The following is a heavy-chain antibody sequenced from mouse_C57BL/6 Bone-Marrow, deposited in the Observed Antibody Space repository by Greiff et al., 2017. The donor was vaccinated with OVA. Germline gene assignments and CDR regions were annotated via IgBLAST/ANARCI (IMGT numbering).Heavy chain of an antibody. CDR3: ASEATVVATEYFDY. V-gene: IGHV1-9*01. J-gene: IGHJ2*01. CDR1: GYTFPGYW. D-gene: IGHD1-1*01. Sequence: QVQLQQSGAELMKPGASVKLSCKATGYTFPGYWIEWVKQRPGHGLEWIGEILPGSGSTNYNEKFTGKATFTADTSSNTAYMQLSSLTTEDSAIYYCASEATVVATEYFDYWGQGTTLTVSS. CDR2: ILPGSGST.